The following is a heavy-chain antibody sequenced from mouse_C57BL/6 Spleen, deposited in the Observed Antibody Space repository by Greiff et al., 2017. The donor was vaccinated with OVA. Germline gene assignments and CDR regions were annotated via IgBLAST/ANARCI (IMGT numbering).Heavy chain of an antibody. V-gene: IGHV2-2*01. D-gene: IGHD1-1*01. J-gene: IGHJ2*01. CDR3: ARNDDGFDY. Sequence: QVQLQQSGPGLVQPSQSLSITCTVSGFSLTSYGVHWVRQSPGKGLEWLGVIWSGGSTDYNAAFISRLSISKDNSKSQVFFKMNSLQADDTAIDYCARNDDGFDYRGQGTTLTVSS. CDR2: IWSGGST. CDR1: GFSLTSYG.